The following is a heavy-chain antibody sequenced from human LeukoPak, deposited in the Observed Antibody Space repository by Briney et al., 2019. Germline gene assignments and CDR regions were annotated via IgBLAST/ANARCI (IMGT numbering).Heavy chain of an antibody. CDR2: IHHSGST. V-gene: IGHV4-34*01. CDR3: ACNAVRYSAYDREEDPSDI. Sequence: SETLSLTCAVYGGSFTGNYWRWIRQPPGKGLEWIWEIHHSGSTKYNPSLKSRVTMSVDASTNQFFLRLTSVTAADTAVYYCACNAVRYSAYDREEDPSDIWGQGTMVTVSS. D-gene: IGHD5-12*01. J-gene: IGHJ3*02. CDR1: GGSFTGNY.